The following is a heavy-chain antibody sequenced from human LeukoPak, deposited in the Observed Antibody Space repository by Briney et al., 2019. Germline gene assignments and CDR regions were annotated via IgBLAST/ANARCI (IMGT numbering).Heavy chain of an antibody. CDR3: ARCTASCYANAFDV. CDR2: VSGTGGST. J-gene: IGHJ3*01. Sequence: GGSLRLSCAASGLTFSVYAMTWVRQAPGKGLEWVSSVSGTGGSTYYAESVKGRFTISRDNSKNTLYLQMSSLRAGDTAVYYCARCTASCYANAFDVWGQGTSLTVSS. D-gene: IGHD2-2*01. V-gene: IGHV3-23*01. CDR1: GLTFSVYA.